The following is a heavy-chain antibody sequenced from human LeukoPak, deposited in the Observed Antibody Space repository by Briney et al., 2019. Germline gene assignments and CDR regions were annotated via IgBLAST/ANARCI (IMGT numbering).Heavy chain of an antibody. CDR1: GGTFSSYA. CDR3: AREYSSWPVTTYLNWFDP. J-gene: IGHJ5*02. D-gene: IGHD4-17*01. Sequence: VKVSCKASGGTFSSYAISWVRQAPGQGLEWMGGIIPIFGTANDAQKFQGRVTITTDESTSTAYMELSSLRSEDTAVYCCAREYSSWPVTTYLNWFDPWGQGTLVTVSS. CDR2: IIPIFGTA. V-gene: IGHV1-69*05.